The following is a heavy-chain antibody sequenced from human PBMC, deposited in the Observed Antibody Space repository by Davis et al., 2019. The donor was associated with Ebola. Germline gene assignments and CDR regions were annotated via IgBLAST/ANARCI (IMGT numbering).Heavy chain of an antibody. CDR2: ISSSGRTI. CDR1: GFTFSSYE. V-gene: IGHV3-48*03. D-gene: IGHD5-24*01. CDR3: ASGGPRDGYNLPLDY. Sequence: GESLKISCAASGFTFSSYEINWVRQAPGKELEWVSYISSSGRTIYYADSVKGRFTISRDNAKNSLYLQMSSLRPEDTAVYYCASGGPRDGYNLPLDYWGQGTLVTVSS. J-gene: IGHJ4*02.